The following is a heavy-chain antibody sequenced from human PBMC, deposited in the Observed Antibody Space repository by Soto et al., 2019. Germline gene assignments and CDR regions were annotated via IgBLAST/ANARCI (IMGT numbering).Heavy chain of an antibody. CDR2: IYYSGST. V-gene: IGHV4-59*01. D-gene: IGHD2-15*01. Sequence: SETLSLTCTVSGGSISSYCWSWIRQPPGKGLEWIGYIYYSGSTNYNPSLKSRVTISVDTSKNQFSLKLSSVTAADTAVYYSAREGYSGPYYYYGMDVWGQGTTVTVSS. CDR3: AREGYSGPYYYYGMDV. J-gene: IGHJ6*02. CDR1: GGSISSYC.